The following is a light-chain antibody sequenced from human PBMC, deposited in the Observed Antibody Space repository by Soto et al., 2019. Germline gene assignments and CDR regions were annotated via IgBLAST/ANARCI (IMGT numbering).Light chain of an antibody. CDR2: STS. CDR1: TGAVTSGYY. V-gene: IGLV7-43*01. J-gene: IGLJ2*01. Sequence: QAVVTQERSLSVSPGGTVTRTCSSSTGAVTSGYYPNWFQQKPGQTPRALIYSTSNKHPWTPARFSVSLLGGKAALTLSGVQPEDEAEYYCLLYYGGAQLVFGGGTKLTVL. CDR3: LLYYGGAQLV.